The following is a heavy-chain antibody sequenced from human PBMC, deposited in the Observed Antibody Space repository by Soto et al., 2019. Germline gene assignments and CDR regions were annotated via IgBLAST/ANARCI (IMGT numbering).Heavy chain of an antibody. J-gene: IGHJ4*02. CDR1: GFTFSSYA. V-gene: IGHV3-23*01. CDR2: ISGSGGST. D-gene: IGHD2-2*01. Sequence: EVQLLESGGGLVQPGGSLRLSCAASGFTFSSYAMSWVRQAPGKGLEWVSAISGSGGSTYYADSVKGRFTISRDNSKNTLYLQMNSLRAEDTAVYYCANLRSIVVVPAAWAKTFDYWGQGTLVTVSS. CDR3: ANLRSIVVVPAAWAKTFDY.